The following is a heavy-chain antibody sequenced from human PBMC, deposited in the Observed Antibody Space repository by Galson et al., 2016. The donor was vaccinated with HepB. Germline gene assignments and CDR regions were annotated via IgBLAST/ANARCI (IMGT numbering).Heavy chain of an antibody. J-gene: IGHJ6*02. Sequence: QKFQGRVTITADESTSTAYMELSSLRSEDTAVYYCARVRDGYNKYYHYGLDVWGQGTTVTVSS. CDR3: ARVRDGYNKYYHYGLDV. D-gene: IGHD5-24*01. V-gene: IGHV1-69*01.